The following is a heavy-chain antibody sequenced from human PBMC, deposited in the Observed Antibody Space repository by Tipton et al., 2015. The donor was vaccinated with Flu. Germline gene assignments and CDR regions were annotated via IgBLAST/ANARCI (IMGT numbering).Heavy chain of an antibody. CDR2: IYSSSGRT. J-gene: IGHJ5*01. CDR3: ARRDYSNYVSDPKNWFDS. V-gene: IGHV4-38-2*02. D-gene: IGHD4-11*01. Sequence: GLVKPSETLSLTCNVSGYSISSDNWWGWIRQPAGRGLEWIGRIYSSSGRTNYNRSLKSRVTMSVDASKNQFSLRLSSVTAADTAVYYCARRDYSNYVSDPKNWFDSWGQGTLVTVSS. CDR1: GYSISSDNW.